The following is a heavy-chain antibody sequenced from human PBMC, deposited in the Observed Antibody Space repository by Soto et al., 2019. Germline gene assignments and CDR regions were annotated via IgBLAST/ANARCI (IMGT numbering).Heavy chain of an antibody. J-gene: IGHJ3*02. CDR1: GFTFSSYA. CDR2: ISGSGGST. D-gene: IGHD1-1*01. V-gene: IGHV3-23*01. CDR3: AKDRLEANWNELGAFDI. Sequence: PGGSLRLSCAASGFTFSSYAMSWVRQAPGKGLEWVSAISGSGGSTYYADSVKGRFTISRDNSKNTLYLQMNSLRAEDTAVYYCAKDRLEANWNELGAFDIWGQGTMVTVSS.